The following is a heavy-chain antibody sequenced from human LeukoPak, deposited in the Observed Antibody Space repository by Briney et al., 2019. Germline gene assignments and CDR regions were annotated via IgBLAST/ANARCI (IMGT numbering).Heavy chain of an antibody. CDR3: ARVHDGYNSFDY. CDR2: ISYDGNNK. Sequence: GGSLRLSCAASGFTFSSYVMHWVRQAPGKGLEWVAFISYDGNNKYYADSVKGRFTISRDNSKNTLFLQMNSLRAEDTAVYYCARVHDGYNSFDYWGRGTLVTVSS. CDR1: GFTFSSYV. J-gene: IGHJ4*02. V-gene: IGHV3-30-3*01. D-gene: IGHD5-24*01.